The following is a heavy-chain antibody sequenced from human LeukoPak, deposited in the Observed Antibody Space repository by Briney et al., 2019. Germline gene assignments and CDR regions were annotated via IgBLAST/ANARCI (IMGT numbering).Heavy chain of an antibody. CDR1: GFTFSNAW. Sequence: PGGSLRLSCAASGFTFSNAWMSWVRQAPGKGLEWVGRIKSKTDGGTTDYAAPVKGRFTISRDDSKNTLYLQMNSLKTEDTAVYYCTPGLRGKSYGLPLYWGQGTLVTVPS. CDR3: TPGLRGKSYGLPLY. J-gene: IGHJ4*02. D-gene: IGHD5-18*01. V-gene: IGHV3-15*01. CDR2: IKSKTDGGTT.